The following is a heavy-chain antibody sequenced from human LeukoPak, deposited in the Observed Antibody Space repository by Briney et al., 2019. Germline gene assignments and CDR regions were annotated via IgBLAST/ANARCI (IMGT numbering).Heavy chain of an antibody. CDR3: AKGGRDIVVVPATMARYYFYYMDV. CDR2: ISGNGEII. CDR1: GFTFNTYA. J-gene: IGHJ6*03. Sequence: GGSLRLSCAASGFTFNTYAMSWVRQAPGKGLEWVSAISGNGEIIHYADSVKGRFTISRDNSKHTLYLLMSSLRAEDTAVYYCAKGGRDIVVVPATMARYYFYYMDVWGKATTVTVSS. V-gene: IGHV3-23*01. D-gene: IGHD2-2*01.